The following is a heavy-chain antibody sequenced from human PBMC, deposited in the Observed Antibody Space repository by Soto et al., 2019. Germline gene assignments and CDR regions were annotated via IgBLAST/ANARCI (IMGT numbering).Heavy chain of an antibody. CDR3: ARTESGTFDP. CDR2: IYHSGST. J-gene: IGHJ5*02. CDR1: GVSISSGGYS. D-gene: IGHD1-7*01. V-gene: IGHV4-30-2*01. Sequence: TSETLSLTCAVSGVSISSGGYSWSWIRQPPGKGLEWIGYIYHSGSTYYNPSLKSRVTISVDRSKNQFSLKLSSVTAADTAVYYCARTESGTFDPWGQGTLVTVSS.